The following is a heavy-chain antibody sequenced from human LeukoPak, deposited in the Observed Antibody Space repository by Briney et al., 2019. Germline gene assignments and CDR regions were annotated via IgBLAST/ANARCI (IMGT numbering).Heavy chain of an antibody. J-gene: IGHJ4*02. V-gene: IGHV4-34*01. D-gene: IGHD6-13*01. CDR2: INYSGST. Sequence: SETLSLTCAVYGGSFSGYYWSGIRQPPEKGLEWIGEINYSGSTNYNPSLKSRVAMSVDTSKNQVSLKLSSVTASDTAVYYCARGTGSSWDGGPFDSWGQGTLVTVSS. CDR1: GGSFSGYY. CDR3: ARGTGSSWDGGPFDS.